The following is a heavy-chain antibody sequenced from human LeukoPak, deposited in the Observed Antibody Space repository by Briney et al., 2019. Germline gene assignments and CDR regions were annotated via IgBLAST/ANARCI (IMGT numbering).Heavy chain of an antibody. CDR1: SGSIDNYY. Sequence: SEPLSLTCTISSGSIDNYYWSWIRQPAGKGLEWIGQIYFSGNTNYNPSLKSRVTISVDRSKNQFSLKLSSVTAADTAVYYCARHLWSEYHKFDYWGQGTLVTVSS. CDR2: IYFSGNT. V-gene: IGHV4-59*01. J-gene: IGHJ4*02. CDR3: ARHLWSEYHKFDY. D-gene: IGHD3-3*01.